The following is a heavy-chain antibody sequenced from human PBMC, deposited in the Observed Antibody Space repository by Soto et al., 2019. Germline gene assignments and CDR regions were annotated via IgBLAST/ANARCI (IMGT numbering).Heavy chain of an antibody. CDR1: GGSISSGDYY. D-gene: IGHD2-15*01. V-gene: IGHV4-30-4*01. Sequence: PSETLSLTCTVSGGSISSGDYYWSWIRQPPGKGLEWIGYIYYSGSTYYNPSLKSRVTISVDTSKNQFSLKLSSVTAADTAVYYCSRYCIGSMPWWFDPWGQGTLVTVSS. CDR3: SRYCIGSMPWWFDP. J-gene: IGHJ5*02. CDR2: IYYSGST.